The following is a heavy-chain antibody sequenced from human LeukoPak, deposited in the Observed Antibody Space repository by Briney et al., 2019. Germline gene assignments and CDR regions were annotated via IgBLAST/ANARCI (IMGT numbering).Heavy chain of an antibody. CDR3: TTAIGYCSGGSCYFFFDY. Sequence: PGGSLRLSCAASGFTFSNAWMSWVRQAPGKGLEWVGRIKSKTDGGTTDYAALVKGRFTISRDDSKNTLYLQMNSLKTEDTAVYYCTTAIGYCSGGSCYFFFDYWGKGTLVTVSS. D-gene: IGHD2-15*01. CDR1: GFTFSNAW. J-gene: IGHJ4*02. V-gene: IGHV3-15*01. CDR2: IKSKTDGGTT.